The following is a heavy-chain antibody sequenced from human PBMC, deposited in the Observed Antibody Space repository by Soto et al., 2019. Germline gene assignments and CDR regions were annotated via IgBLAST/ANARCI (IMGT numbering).Heavy chain of an antibody. Sequence: QVHLVQSGAEVKKPGASVKVSCKASGYTFTTYALHWVRQAPGQRLEWMGWINAGNANTKYSQKFQDRVTITRDISASTAYMELSSLRSEDTAIYYCARGGSGHSRFDYWGQGTLVTVSS. V-gene: IGHV1-3*01. CDR1: GYTFTTYA. CDR2: INAGNANT. CDR3: ARGGSGHSRFDY. D-gene: IGHD6-13*01. J-gene: IGHJ4*02.